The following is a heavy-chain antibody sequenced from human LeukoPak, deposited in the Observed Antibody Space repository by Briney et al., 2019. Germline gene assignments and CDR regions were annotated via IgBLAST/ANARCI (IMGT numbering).Heavy chain of an antibody. Sequence: GGSLRLSCAASGFTVSSNYMSWVRQAPGKGLEWVSVIYSGGSTYYADSVKGRFTISRDNSKNTLYLQMNSLRAEDTAVYYYARVTYDFWSGYYRYFDYWGQGTLVTVSS. J-gene: IGHJ4*02. CDR2: IYSGGST. CDR3: ARVTYDFWSGYYRYFDY. CDR1: GFTVSSNY. V-gene: IGHV3-66*02. D-gene: IGHD3-3*01.